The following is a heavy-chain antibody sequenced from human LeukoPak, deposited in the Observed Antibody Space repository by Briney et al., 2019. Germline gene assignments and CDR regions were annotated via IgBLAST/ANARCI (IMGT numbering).Heavy chain of an antibody. D-gene: IGHD5-18*01. Sequence: SETLSLTCTVSGGSISSYYWSWIRQPPGKGLEWIGYIYYSGSTNYNPSLKSRVTISVDKSKNQFSLKLSSVTAADTAVYYCARDSRYGPFDYWGQGTLVTVSS. CDR1: GGSISSYY. CDR2: IYYSGST. CDR3: ARDSRYGPFDY. V-gene: IGHV4-59*12. J-gene: IGHJ4*02.